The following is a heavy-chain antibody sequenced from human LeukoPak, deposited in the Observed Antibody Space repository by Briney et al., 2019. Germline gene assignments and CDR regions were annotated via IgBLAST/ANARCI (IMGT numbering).Heavy chain of an antibody. Sequence: GVSLRLSCAASGFTFSGHAMSWLRHSPGKGLEWVSGMSTSGGSTYYGNSEKGRFASSRYKSKNMLYMQMNSLGAEDTDVYYCPKDRPGEAWFGYWGQGTLVTASS. CDR2: MSTSGGST. J-gene: IGHJ4*02. V-gene: IGHV3-23*01. CDR3: PKDRPGEAWFGY. D-gene: IGHD7-27*01. CDR1: GFTFSGHA.